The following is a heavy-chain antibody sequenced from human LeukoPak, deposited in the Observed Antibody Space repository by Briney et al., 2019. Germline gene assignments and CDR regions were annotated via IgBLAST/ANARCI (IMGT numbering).Heavy chain of an antibody. CDR2: FYHSRST. J-gene: IGHJ6*03. Sequence: SETLSLTCTVSGGSIISSSYYWGWIRLPPGNGLEWIAIFYHSRSTYYNPSLKSRVTISVDTSKNQFSLKWNCVTATDTAGFYCDGSEYYYYMDVWGKGTAVSVSS. D-gene: IGHD3-10*01. CDR1: GGSIISSSYY. V-gene: IGHV4-39*01. CDR3: DGSEYYYYMDV.